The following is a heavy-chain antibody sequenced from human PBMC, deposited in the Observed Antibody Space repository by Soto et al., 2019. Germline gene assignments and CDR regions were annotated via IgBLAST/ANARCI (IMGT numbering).Heavy chain of an antibody. Sequence: GGSLRLSCAASGFSVSNYYMNWVRQAPGKGLEWVSAITGRSRYTYYADKVKGRFTISRDNAKDSVYLQMCGVRAEDTAGYYCARHWSSFDYWGQGTLVTVSS. CDR2: ITGRSRYT. V-gene: IGHV3-21*01. CDR3: ARHWSSFDY. J-gene: IGHJ4*01. D-gene: IGHD2-2*01. CDR1: GFSVSNYY.